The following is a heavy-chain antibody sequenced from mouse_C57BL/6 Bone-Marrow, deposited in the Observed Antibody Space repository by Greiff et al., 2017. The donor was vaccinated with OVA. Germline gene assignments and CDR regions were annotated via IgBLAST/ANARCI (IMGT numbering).Heavy chain of an antibody. CDR1: GYTFTSYW. CDR2: IHPNSGST. CDR3: ARKITTVGVGYFDY. D-gene: IGHD1-1*01. Sequence: QVQLQQPGAELVKPGASVKLSCKASGYTFTSYWMHWVKQRPGQGLEWIGMIHPNSGSTNYNEKFKSKATLTVDKSSSTAYMQLSSLTSEDSAVYCCARKITTVGVGYFDYWGQGTTLTVSS. J-gene: IGHJ2*01. V-gene: IGHV1-64*01.